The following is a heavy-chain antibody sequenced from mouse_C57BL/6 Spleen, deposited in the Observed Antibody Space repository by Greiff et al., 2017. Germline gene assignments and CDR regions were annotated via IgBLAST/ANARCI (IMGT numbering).Heavy chain of an antibody. Sequence: VHVKQSGAELVKPGASVKLSCTASGFNIKDYYMHWVKQRTEQGLEWIGRIDPEDGETKYAPKFQGKATITADTSSNTAYLQLSSLTSEDTAVYYCARYYYGSNWYFDVWGTGTTVTVSS. V-gene: IGHV14-2*01. D-gene: IGHD1-1*01. CDR3: ARYYYGSNWYFDV. CDR1: GFNIKDYY. CDR2: IDPEDGET. J-gene: IGHJ1*03.